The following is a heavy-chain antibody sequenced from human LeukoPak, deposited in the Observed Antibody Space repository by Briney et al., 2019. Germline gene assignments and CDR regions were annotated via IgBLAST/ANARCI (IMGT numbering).Heavy chain of an antibody. CDR3: ARDGYDFWSVYSDY. D-gene: IGHD3-3*01. CDR1: GGSNSSGSYY. J-gene: IGHJ4*02. V-gene: IGHV4-61*02. Sequence: PSETLSLTCTVSGGSNSSGSYYWSWIRQPAGKGLEWIGRIYTSGITNYNPSLKRRVTISVDTSKNQFSLRLSSVTAADTAVYYCARDGYDFWSVYSDYWGQGTLVTVSS. CDR2: IYTSGIT.